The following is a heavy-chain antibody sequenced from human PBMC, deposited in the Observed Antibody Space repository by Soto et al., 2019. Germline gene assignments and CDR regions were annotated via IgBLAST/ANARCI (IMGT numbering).Heavy chain of an antibody. J-gene: IGHJ4*02. CDR3: AKDHLETTVTTPSY. D-gene: IGHD4-17*01. V-gene: IGHV3-30*18. Sequence: QVQLVESGGGVVQPGRSLRLSCAASGFTFSSYGMHWVRQAPGKGLEWVADISYDGNNKYYADSVKGRFTISRDNFKNTLYLQMDSLRAEDTAMYYCAKDHLETTVTTPSYWGQGTLVTVSS. CDR1: GFTFSSYG. CDR2: ISYDGNNK.